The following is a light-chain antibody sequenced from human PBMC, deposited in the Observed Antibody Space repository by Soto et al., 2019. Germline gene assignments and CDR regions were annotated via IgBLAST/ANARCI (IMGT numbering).Light chain of an antibody. V-gene: IGLV2-14*01. CDR2: EVT. Sequence: QSALTQPASVSGSPGQSITISCTGSSSDVGAYNYVSWYQQHPGKAPRLMIYEVTNRPSGVSNRFSGSKSGNTASLTIFGLRAMDVAVYYFSSYTSGSTLVVFGGGTKLTVL. CDR3: SSYTSGSTLVV. CDR1: SSDVGAYNY. J-gene: IGLJ2*01.